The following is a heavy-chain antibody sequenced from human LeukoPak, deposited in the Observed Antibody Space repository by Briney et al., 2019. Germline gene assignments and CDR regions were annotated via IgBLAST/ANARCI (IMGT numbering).Heavy chain of an antibody. V-gene: IGHV4-61*02. Sequence: SETLSLTCTVSGGSISSGSYYWSWIRQPAGKGLEWIGRIYTSGSTNYNPSLKSRVTISVDTSKNQFSLKLSSVTAADTAVYYCARGVGYSGYGHYYYYYMDVWGKGTTVTVSS. CDR1: GGSISSGSYY. J-gene: IGHJ6*03. CDR3: ARGVGYSGYGHYYYYYMDV. D-gene: IGHD5-12*01. CDR2: IYTSGST.